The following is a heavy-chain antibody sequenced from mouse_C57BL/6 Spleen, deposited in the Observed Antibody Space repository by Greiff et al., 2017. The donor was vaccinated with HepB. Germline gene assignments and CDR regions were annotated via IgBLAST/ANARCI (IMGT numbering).Heavy chain of an antibody. Sequence: EVQLQQSGPELVKPGASVKMSCKASGYTFTDYNMHWVKQSHGKSLEWIGYINPNNGGTSYNQKFKGKATLTVNKSYSTAYMELRSLTSEDSAVYYCANYYGSRRGAMDYWGQGTSVTVSS. CDR1: GYTFTDYN. CDR3: ANYYGSRRGAMDY. CDR2: INPNNGGT. J-gene: IGHJ4*01. D-gene: IGHD1-1*01. V-gene: IGHV1-22*01.